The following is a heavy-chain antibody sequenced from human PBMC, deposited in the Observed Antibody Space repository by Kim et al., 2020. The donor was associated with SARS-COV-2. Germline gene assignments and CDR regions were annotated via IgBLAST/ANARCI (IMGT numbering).Heavy chain of an antibody. CDR2: INTNTGNP. CDR3: AREPDSFHI. J-gene: IGHJ3*02. CDR1: GYTFSSYA. Sequence: ASVKVSCKASGYTFSSYAINWVRQAPGQGLEWMGWINTNTGNPTYAQRFTGRFVFSLDASVSTAYLQISSLRAEDTAMYYCAREPDSFHIWGQGTMVTVSS. V-gene: IGHV7-4-1*02. D-gene: IGHD2-2*01.